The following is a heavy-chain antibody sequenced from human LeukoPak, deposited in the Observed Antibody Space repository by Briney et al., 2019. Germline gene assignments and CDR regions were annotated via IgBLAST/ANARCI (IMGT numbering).Heavy chain of an antibody. CDR1: GFIFSNTW. V-gene: IGHV3-15*01. CDR3: TTDRPDY. J-gene: IGHJ4*02. CDR2: IKSNPDGGTT. Sequence: GGSLRLSCAASGFIFSNTWMSWVRQAPGKGLEWVGRIKSNPDGGTTDYAAPVKGRFTISRDDSKNTLSLQMSSPKTEDTAVYYCTTDRPDYWGQGTLVTVSS.